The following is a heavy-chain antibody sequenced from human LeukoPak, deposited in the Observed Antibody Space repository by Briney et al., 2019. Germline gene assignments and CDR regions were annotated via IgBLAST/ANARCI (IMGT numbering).Heavy chain of an antibody. Sequence: KTSETLSLTCAVSGGSISSGGYSWSWIRHPPGKGLEWIGYIYHSGSTYYNPSLRSRVTISVDRSKNQFSLKLSSVTAADTAVYYCARVMVPHYDFWSGASEYDAFDIWGQGTMVTVSS. CDR1: GGSISSGGYS. D-gene: IGHD3-3*01. J-gene: IGHJ3*02. CDR2: IYHSGST. CDR3: ARVMVPHYDFWSGASEYDAFDI. V-gene: IGHV4-30-2*01.